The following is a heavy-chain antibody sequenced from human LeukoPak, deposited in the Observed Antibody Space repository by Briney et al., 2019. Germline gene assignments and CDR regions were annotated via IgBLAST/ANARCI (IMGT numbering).Heavy chain of an antibody. V-gene: IGHV4-59*01. J-gene: IGHJ5*02. CDR1: GGSIGSYY. CDR3: ARSIMITFGGVIDNSWFDP. Sequence: SETLSLTCTVSGGSIGSYYWIWIRQPPEKGLEWIGNIYYSGSTNYNPSLKSRVTISIDTSKMQFSLKLSSVTAADTAVYYCARSIMITFGGVIDNSWFDPWGQGTLVTVSS. CDR2: IYYSGST. D-gene: IGHD3-16*02.